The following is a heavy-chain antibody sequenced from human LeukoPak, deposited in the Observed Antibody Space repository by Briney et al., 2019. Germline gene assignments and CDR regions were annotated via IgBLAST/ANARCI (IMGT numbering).Heavy chain of an antibody. CDR3: ASYDYGENYFDY. V-gene: IGHV4-38-2*02. J-gene: IGHJ4*02. CDR1: DYSISSGYY. D-gene: IGHD4-17*01. Sequence: SETLSLTCTVSDYSISSGYYWGWIRQPPGKGLEWIGSIYHSGTTSYNPSLESRVTISLDTSKNQFSLRLTSVTAADTAVYYCASYDYGENYFDYWGQGTLVTVSS. CDR2: IYHSGTT.